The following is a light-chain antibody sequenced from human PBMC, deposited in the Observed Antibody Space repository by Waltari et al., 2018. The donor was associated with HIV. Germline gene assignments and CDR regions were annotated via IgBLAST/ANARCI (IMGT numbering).Light chain of an antibody. V-gene: IGLV3-21*02. CDR3: QVWDGSSDHGI. J-gene: IGLJ2*01. Sequence: SYVLTQPPSVSVAPGQTARIPRGGHNIGSRRAHWSLQRPGQAPVLVVYDDSDRRSGISERFSGSNSGDTATLTISRVEVGDEADYYCQVWDGSSDHGIFGGGAKLTVL. CDR2: DDS. CDR1: NIGSRR.